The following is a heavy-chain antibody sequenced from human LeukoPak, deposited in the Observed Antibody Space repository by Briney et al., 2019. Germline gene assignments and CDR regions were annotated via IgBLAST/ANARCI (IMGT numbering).Heavy chain of an antibody. CDR2: IYYSGST. J-gene: IGHJ4*02. V-gene: IGHV4-59*05. Sequence: PSETLSLTCAVYSASFSGYYWGWFRQPPGKGLEWVGSIYYSGSTYYNPSLKSRVTISVDTSKNQFSLKLSSVTAADTAVYYCVHSAMVRGVMTQSRFGFDYWGQGTLVTVSS. D-gene: IGHD3-10*01. CDR1: SASFSGYY. CDR3: VHSAMVRGVMTQSRFGFDY.